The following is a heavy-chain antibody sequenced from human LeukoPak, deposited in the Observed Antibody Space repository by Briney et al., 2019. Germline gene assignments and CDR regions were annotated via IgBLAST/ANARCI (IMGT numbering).Heavy chain of an antibody. CDR3: AELGITMIGGV. CDR1: GFTFSSYG. Sequence: GGSLRLSCAASGFTFSSYGLSWVRQAPGKGLEWVSYISSSGSTIYYADSVKGRFTISRDNAKNSLYLQMNSLGAEDTAVYYCAELGITMIGGVWGKGTTVTISS. CDR2: ISSSGSTI. J-gene: IGHJ6*04. V-gene: IGHV3-48*04. D-gene: IGHD3-10*02.